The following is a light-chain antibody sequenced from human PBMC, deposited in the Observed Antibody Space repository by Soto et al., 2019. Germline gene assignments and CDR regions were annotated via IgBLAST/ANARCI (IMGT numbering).Light chain of an antibody. V-gene: IGKV3-20*01. CDR3: QEYGSSPRT. CDR1: QSVSSSY. CDR2: GAS. Sequence: EMVLTQSPGTLSLSPGERATLSCRASQSVSSSYLAWYQQKLGQAPRLLIYGASSRATGIPDRFSGSGSGTDFALTISRLEPEDFAVYYCQEYGSSPRTFGQGTKVEIK. J-gene: IGKJ1*01.